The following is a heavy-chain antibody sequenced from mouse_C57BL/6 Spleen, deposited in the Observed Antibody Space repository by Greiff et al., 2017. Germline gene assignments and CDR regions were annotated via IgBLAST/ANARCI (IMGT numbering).Heavy chain of an antibody. J-gene: IGHJ4*01. CDR3: ARSGSYYSNYENYAMDY. V-gene: IGHV1-39*01. CDR1: GYSFTDYN. CDR2: INPNYGTT. D-gene: IGHD2-5*01. Sequence: EVQLQQSGPELVKPGASVKISCKASGYSFTDYNMNWVKQSNGKSLEWIGVINPNYGTTSYNQKFKGKATLTVDQSSSTAYMQLNSLTSVDSAVXYCARSGSYYSNYENYAMDYWGQGTSVTVSS.